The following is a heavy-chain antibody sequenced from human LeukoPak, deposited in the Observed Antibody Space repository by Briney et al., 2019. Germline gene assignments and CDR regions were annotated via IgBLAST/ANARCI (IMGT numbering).Heavy chain of an antibody. Sequence: SETLSLTCAVYGGSFSGYYWSWIRQPPGKGLEWIGEINHSGSTNYNPSLKSRVTISVDTSKNQFSLKLSSVTAADTAVYYCARRTTVTTIKQVYYYYYYYMDVWGKGTTVTISS. J-gene: IGHJ6*03. CDR2: INHSGST. CDR1: GGSFSGYY. V-gene: IGHV4-34*01. CDR3: ARRTTVTTIKQVYYYYYYYMDV. D-gene: IGHD4-17*01.